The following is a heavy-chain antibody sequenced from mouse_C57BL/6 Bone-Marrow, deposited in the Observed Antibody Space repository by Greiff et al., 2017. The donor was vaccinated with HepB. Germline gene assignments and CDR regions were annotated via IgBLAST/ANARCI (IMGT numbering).Heavy chain of an antibody. CDR2: IDPSDSYT. D-gene: IGHD1-1*02. CDR1: GYTFTSYW. CDR3: ARVHYSGGRRYYFDY. Sequence: QVQLQQPGAELVKPGASVKLSCKASGYTFTSYWMQWVKQRPGQGLEWIGEIDPSDSYTNYNQKFKGKATLTVDTSSSTAYMQLSSLTSEDSAVYYCARVHYSGGRRYYFDYWGQGTTLTVSS. J-gene: IGHJ2*01. V-gene: IGHV1-50*01.